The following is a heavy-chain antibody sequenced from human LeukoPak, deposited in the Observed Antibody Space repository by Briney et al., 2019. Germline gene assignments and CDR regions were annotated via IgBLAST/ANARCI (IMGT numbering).Heavy chain of an antibody. J-gene: IGHJ4*02. Sequence: GSLRLSCAASGFTVSSNYMSWVRQAPGKGLEWVSVIYSGGSTYYADSVKGRFTISRDNSKNTLYLQMNSLRAEDTAVYYCASRSGSYYMSDPTYFDYWGQGTLVTVSS. CDR1: GFTVSSNY. V-gene: IGHV3-53*01. D-gene: IGHD1-26*01. CDR2: IYSGGST. CDR3: ASRSGSYYMSDPTYFDY.